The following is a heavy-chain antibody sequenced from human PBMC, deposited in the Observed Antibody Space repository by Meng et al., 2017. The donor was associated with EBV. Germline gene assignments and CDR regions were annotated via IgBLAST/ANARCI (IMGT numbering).Heavy chain of an antibody. CDR1: GGSISSSSYY. CDR3: ARGSYGSGSYFDY. D-gene: IGHD3-10*01. J-gene: IGHJ4*02. V-gene: IGHV4-39*01. Sequence: QLQLQESGPGLVKPSETLSLTCTVSGGSISSSSYYWGWIRQPPGKGLEWIGSIYYSGSTYYNPPLKSRVTISVDTSKNQFSLKLSSVTAADTAVYYCARGSYGSGSYFDYWGQGTLVTVSS. CDR2: IYYSGST.